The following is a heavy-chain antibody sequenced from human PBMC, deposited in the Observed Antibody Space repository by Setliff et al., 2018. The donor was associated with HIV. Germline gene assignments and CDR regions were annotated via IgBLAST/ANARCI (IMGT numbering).Heavy chain of an antibody. V-gene: IGHV3-23*01. Sequence: GGSLRLSCAASGFTFSSYGMSWVRQAPGKGLEWVSAISGSGGSTYYADSVKGRFTISRDNSKNTLYLQMNSLRAEDTAVYYCAKDRTVVVITIFDYWGQGTLVTVSS. D-gene: IGHD3-22*01. CDR2: ISGSGGST. CDR3: AKDRTVVVITIFDY. CDR1: GFTFSSYG. J-gene: IGHJ4*02.